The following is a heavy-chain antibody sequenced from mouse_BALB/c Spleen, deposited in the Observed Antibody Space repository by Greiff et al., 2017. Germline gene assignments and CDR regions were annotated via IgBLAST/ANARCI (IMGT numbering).Heavy chain of an antibody. V-gene: IGHV2-2*02. J-gene: IGHJ2*01. Sequence: VQLQQSGPGLVQPSQSLSITCTVSGFSLTSYGVHWVRQSPGKGLEWLGVIWSGGSTDYNAAFISRLSISKDNTKSQVFFKMNSLQANDTAIYYCARNRALYCDNWGQGTTLTVSA. D-gene: IGHD3-1*01. CDR1: GFSLTSYG. CDR3: ARNRALYCDN. CDR2: IWSGGST.